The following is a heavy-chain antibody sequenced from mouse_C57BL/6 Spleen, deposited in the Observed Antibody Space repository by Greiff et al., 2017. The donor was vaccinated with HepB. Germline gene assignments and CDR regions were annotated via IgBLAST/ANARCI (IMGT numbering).Heavy chain of an antibody. V-gene: IGHV5-12*01. CDR3: ASRGTLRWGYFDV. D-gene: IGHD1-1*01. CDR1: GFTFSDYY. CDR2: ISNGGGST. J-gene: IGHJ1*03. Sequence: EVQGVESGGGLVQPGGSLKLSCAASGFTFSDYYMYWVRQTPEKRLEWVAYISNGGGSTYYPDTVKGRFTISRDNAKNTLYLQMNRLKSEDTAMYYCASRGTLRWGYFDVWGTGTTVTVSS.